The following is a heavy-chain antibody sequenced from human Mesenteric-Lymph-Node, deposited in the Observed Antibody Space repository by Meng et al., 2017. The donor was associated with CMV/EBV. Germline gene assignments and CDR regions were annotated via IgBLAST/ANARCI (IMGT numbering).Heavy chain of an antibody. CDR2: IFSVGSP. J-gene: IGHJ3*02. D-gene: IGHD3-3*01. Sequence: GSLRLSCTVSGASIGLYYWSWIRQPPGKGLEWIGYIFSVGSPSYNPSLKSRVTMSLDTSKYQFSLTLSSVTAADTAVYYCARDRRRGYAISYEGAFDIWGPGTTVTVSS. V-gene: IGHV4-59*01. CDR1: GASIGLYY. CDR3: ARDRRRGYAISYEGAFDI.